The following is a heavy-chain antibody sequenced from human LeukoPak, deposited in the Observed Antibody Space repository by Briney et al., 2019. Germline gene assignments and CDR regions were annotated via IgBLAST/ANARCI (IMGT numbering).Heavy chain of an antibody. CDR2: ISGSAGTT. Sequence: GGSLRLSCAASGFSFSSYAMSWVRQAPGRGLEWVSIISGSAGTTFYADSVKGRFSISRDNSRNTLFLQMNSLRAEDTAVYYCAKDARYYDSSGNYCVLDYWGQGTLVTISS. J-gene: IGHJ4*02. CDR1: GFSFSSYA. CDR3: AKDARYYDSSGNYCVLDY. V-gene: IGHV3-23*01. D-gene: IGHD3-22*01.